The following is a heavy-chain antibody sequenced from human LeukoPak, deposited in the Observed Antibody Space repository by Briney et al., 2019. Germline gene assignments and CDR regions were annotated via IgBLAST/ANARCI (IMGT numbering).Heavy chain of an antibody. CDR1: GFTFSSYA. Sequence: GGSLRLSCAASGFTFSSYAMSWVRQAPGKGLEWVSAISGSGGSTYYADSVKGRFTISRDNSKNTLYLQMNSLRAEDTAVYYCAAGGVFGVVITPFDYWGQGTLVTVSS. CDR2: ISGSGGST. D-gene: IGHD3-3*01. CDR3: AAGGVFGVVITPFDY. J-gene: IGHJ4*02. V-gene: IGHV3-23*01.